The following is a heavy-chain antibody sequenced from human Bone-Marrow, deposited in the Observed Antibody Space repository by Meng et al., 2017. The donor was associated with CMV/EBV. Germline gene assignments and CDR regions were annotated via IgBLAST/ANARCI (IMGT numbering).Heavy chain of an antibody. Sequence: GESLRLSCAASGFAFSNYWMTWIRQAPGKGLEWVGNINQHGSENQYADSVRGRFTISRDNARNSVYLQMNTLRAEDTAVYYCATTYYYDDTDYPSGQGTLVTVSS. V-gene: IGHV3-7*01. CDR2: INQHGSEN. D-gene: IGHD3-22*01. J-gene: IGHJ5*02. CDR3: ATTYYYDDTDYP. CDR1: GFAFSNYW.